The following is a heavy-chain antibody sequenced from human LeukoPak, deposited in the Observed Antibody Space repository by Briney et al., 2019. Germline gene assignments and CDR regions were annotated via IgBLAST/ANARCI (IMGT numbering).Heavy chain of an antibody. CDR3: AREVQWLGPRRTSRAFDY. CDR1: GGSFSGYY. V-gene: IGHV4-34*01. J-gene: IGHJ4*02. Sequence: SETLSLTCAVYGGSFSGYYWSWIRQPPGKGLEWIGEINHSGSTNYNLSLKSRVTISVDTSKNQFSLKLSSVTAADTAVYYCAREVQWLGPRRTSRAFDYWGQGTLVTVSS. D-gene: IGHD6-19*01. CDR2: INHSGST.